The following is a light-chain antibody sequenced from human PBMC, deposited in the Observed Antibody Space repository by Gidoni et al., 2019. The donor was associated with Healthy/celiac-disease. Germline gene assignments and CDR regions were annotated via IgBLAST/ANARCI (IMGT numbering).Light chain of an antibody. CDR3: QQYGSSPMT. V-gene: IGKV3-20*01. J-gene: IGKJ1*01. CDR2: GAS. Sequence: EIVLTQSPGTLSLSPGERATLSFRASQSVSSSYLAWYQQKPCKAPRLIIYGASSRATGIPDRFSGSGSGTDFTLTISRLEPEDFAVYYCQQYGSSPMTFGQGTKVEIK. CDR1: QSVSSSY.